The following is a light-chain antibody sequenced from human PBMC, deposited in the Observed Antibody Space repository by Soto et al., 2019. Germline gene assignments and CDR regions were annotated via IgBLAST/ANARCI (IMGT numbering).Light chain of an antibody. CDR3: QQLHGYPIT. J-gene: IGKJ5*01. CDR2: AAS. CDR1: QGIDTS. Sequence: ILLTQSPSSLSASVGDRVTITCRASQGIDTSLAWYQQKPGKAPKLLIYAASNFQSGVPSRLRGSGYGTHLTITISSMKHEDFETYYCQQLHGYPITFGQGTRLEIK. V-gene: IGKV1-9*01.